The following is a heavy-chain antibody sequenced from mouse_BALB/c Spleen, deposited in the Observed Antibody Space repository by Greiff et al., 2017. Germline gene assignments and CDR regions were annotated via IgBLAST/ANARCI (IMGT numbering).Heavy chain of an antibody. CDR1: GFTFTDYY. D-gene: IGHD1-1*01. CDR2: IRNKANGYTT. Sequence: EVKVEESGGGLVQPGGSLRLSCATSGFTFTDYYMSWVRQPPGKALEWLGFIRNKANGYTTEYSASVKGRFTISRDNSQSILYLQMNTLRAEDSATYYCARDSPYYYGSSYLDYWGQGTTLTVSS. CDR3: ARDSPYYYGSSYLDY. J-gene: IGHJ2*01. V-gene: IGHV7-3*02.